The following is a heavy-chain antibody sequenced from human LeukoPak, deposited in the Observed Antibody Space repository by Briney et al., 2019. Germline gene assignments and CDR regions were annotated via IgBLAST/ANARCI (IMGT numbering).Heavy chain of an antibody. D-gene: IGHD3-10*01. V-gene: IGHV3-30*03. J-gene: IGHJ4*02. CDR3: ARAPEYYYGSREGYFDY. CDR1: GFTFSSYG. Sequence: GGSLRLSCAASGFTFSSYGMHWVRQAPGKGLEWVAVIPYDGSNKYYADSVKGRFTISRDNAKNSLYLQMNSLRAEDTAVYYCARAPEYYYGSREGYFDYWGQGTLVTVSS. CDR2: IPYDGSNK.